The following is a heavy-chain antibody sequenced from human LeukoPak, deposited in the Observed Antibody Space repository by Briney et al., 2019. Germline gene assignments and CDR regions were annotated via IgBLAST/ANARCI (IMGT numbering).Heavy chain of an antibody. Sequence: GASVKVSCKASGYTFTDYYIHWVRQAPGQGLECMGWINPNSGNTGYAQKFQGRVTITRNTSISTAYMELSSLRSEDTAVYYCAGGKYYYDSTLGYWGQGTLVTVSS. D-gene: IGHD3-22*01. CDR2: INPNSGNT. V-gene: IGHV1-8*03. CDR1: GYTFTDYY. J-gene: IGHJ4*02. CDR3: AGGKYYYDSTLGY.